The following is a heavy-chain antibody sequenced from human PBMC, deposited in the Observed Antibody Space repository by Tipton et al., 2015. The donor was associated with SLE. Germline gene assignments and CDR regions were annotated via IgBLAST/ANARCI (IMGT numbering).Heavy chain of an antibody. Sequence: TLSLTCNVSGGSISSGGYYWSWIRQHPGKGLEWIGYTYYSGSPYYNPSLKSRVTISLDMSKNPFSLRLSSVTDADTAVYYCPIYYHDSTGLHWFDPWGQGTLVTVAS. CDR1: GGSISSGGYY. J-gene: IGHJ5*02. CDR2: TYYSGSP. CDR3: PIYYHDSTGLHWFDP. D-gene: IGHD3-22*01. V-gene: IGHV4-31*03.